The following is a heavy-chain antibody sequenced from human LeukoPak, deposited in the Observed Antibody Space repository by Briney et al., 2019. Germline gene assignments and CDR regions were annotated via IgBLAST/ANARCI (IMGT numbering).Heavy chain of an antibody. Sequence: ASVKVSCKTSGYTFTGYYMHWVRQAPGQGLEWMGWINPNSGGTNFAQKFQGRVTMTRNTSISTAYMELSSLRSEDTAVYYCATGSSWYLVDTEDDYWGQGTLVTVSS. D-gene: IGHD6-13*01. J-gene: IGHJ4*02. CDR1: GYTFTGYY. CDR2: INPNSGGT. V-gene: IGHV1-2*02. CDR3: ATGSSWYLVDTEDDY.